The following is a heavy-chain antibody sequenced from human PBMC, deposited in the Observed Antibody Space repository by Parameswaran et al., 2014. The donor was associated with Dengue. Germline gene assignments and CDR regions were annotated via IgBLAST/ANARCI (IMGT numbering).Heavy chain of an antibody. D-gene: IGHD1-26*01. CDR2: INHSGST. Sequence: PGKGLEWIGEINHSGSTNYNPSLKSRVTISVDTSKNQFSLKLSSVTAADTAVYYCARGPRAEVGARYYYYGMDVWGQGTTVTVSS. CDR3: ARGPRAEVGARYYYYGMDV. V-gene: IGHV4-34*01. J-gene: IGHJ6*02.